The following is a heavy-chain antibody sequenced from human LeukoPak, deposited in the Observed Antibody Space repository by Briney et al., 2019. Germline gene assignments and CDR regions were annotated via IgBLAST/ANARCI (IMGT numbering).Heavy chain of an antibody. CDR3: ARDRSTTHFDY. J-gene: IGHJ4*02. CDR1: GFTFSSYG. V-gene: IGHV3-33*08. CDR2: IWYDGSNT. Sequence: GGSLRLSCAASGFTFSSYGMHWVRQAPGKGLEWVAMIWYDGSNTYYADSVKGRFTISRDNSKNTLFLQMDSLRAEDTAVYYCARDRSTTHFDYWGQGTLITVSS. D-gene: IGHD5/OR15-5a*01.